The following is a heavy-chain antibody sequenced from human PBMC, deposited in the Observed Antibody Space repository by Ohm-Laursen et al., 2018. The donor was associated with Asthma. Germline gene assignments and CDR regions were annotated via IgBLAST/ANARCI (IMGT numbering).Heavy chain of an antibody. Sequence: SLRLSCSASGFTFSSYAMSWVRQAPGKGLEWVSAISGSGVSTYYEESVKGRVTISRDNSRSTLYLQMNSLRAEDTAVYYCAKGYCSSISCPFDPWGQGTLVTVSS. CDR2: ISGSGVST. CDR1: GFTFSSYA. V-gene: IGHV3-23*01. CDR3: AKGYCSSISCPFDP. D-gene: IGHD2-2*01. J-gene: IGHJ5*02.